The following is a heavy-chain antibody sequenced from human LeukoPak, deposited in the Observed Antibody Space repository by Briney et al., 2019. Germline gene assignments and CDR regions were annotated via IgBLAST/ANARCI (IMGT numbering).Heavy chain of an antibody. CDR2: IDTAGDT. CDR1: GFTFSSYD. Sequence: GGSLRLSCAASGFTFSSYDMQWVRQIPGKGLEWVSTIDTAGDTFYLDSVKGRFTISRDSAKTSLYLEMNSLRAGDTAIYYCARKLWGHGMDVWGQGTTVTVSS. J-gene: IGHJ6*02. V-gene: IGHV3-13*04. D-gene: IGHD3-10*01. CDR3: ARKLWGHGMDV.